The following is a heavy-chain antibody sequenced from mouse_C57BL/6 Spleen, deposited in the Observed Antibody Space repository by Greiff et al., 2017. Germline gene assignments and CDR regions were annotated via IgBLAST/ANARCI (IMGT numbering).Heavy chain of an antibody. Sequence: EVKLQQSGPELVKPGASVKIPCKASGYTFTDYNMDWVKQSHGKSLEWIGDINPNNGGTIYNQKFKGKATLTVDKSSSTAYMELRSLTSEDTAVYYCARERPDGSSDWFAYWGQGTLVTVSA. CDR3: ARERPDGSSDWFAY. D-gene: IGHD1-1*01. CDR2: INPNNGGT. V-gene: IGHV1-18*01. CDR1: GYTFTDYN. J-gene: IGHJ3*01.